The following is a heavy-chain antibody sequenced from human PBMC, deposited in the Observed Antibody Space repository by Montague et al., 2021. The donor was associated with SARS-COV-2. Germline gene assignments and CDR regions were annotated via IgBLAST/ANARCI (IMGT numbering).Heavy chain of an antibody. Sequence: CAISGDSVSSNSAAWNWIRQSPSRGLEWLGRTYYRSKWYNDYAVXVKSRITINPDTSKNQFSLQLNSVTPEDTAVYYCSRAHGSESYRESYFDYWGQGTLVTVSS. D-gene: IGHD3-10*01. CDR3: SRAHGSESYRESYFDY. CDR1: GDSVSSNSAA. J-gene: IGHJ4*02. V-gene: IGHV6-1*01. CDR2: TYYRSKWYN.